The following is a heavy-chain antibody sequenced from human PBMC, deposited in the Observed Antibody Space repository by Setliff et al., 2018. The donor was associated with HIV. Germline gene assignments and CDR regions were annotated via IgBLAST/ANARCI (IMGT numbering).Heavy chain of an antibody. D-gene: IGHD1-1*01. CDR3: TTGTTQERAAFDV. V-gene: IGHV1-69-2*01. CDR2: IDPEDGKT. CDR1: GYTFTDYF. Sequence: ASVKVSCKASGYTFTDYFIHWVQQAPGKGLEWMGRIDPEDGKTKYAEKFQGRLTITTDPSTNRAYMELSSLRSGDTAVYYCTTGTTQERAAFDVWGQGTMVTVSS. J-gene: IGHJ3*01.